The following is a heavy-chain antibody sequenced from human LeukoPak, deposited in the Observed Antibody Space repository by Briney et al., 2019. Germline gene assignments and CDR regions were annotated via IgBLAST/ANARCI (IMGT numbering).Heavy chain of an antibody. CDR2: INHSGST. D-gene: IGHD6-13*01. Sequence: PSETLSLTCAVYGGSFSGYYWSWIRQPPGKGLEWIGEINHSGSTNYNPSLKGRVTISVDTSKNQFSLKLSSVTAADTAVYYCARGRWYGDYWGQGTLVTVSS. CDR3: ARGRWYGDY. J-gene: IGHJ4*02. CDR1: GGSFSGYY. V-gene: IGHV4-34*01.